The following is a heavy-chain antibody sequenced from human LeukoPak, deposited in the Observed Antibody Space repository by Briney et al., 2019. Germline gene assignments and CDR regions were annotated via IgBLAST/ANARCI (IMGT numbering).Heavy chain of an antibody. V-gene: IGHV4-39*01. Sequence: SETLSLTCTVSGGSISNNSDYWGWIRQPPGKGLEWIGSIYYSATTFYNPSLKSRVTISVDTSKNQFSLRLSSVTAADTAVYYCARLTRTTAAGSIPFDYWGQGTLVIVSS. J-gene: IGHJ4*02. D-gene: IGHD6-13*01. CDR3: ARLTRTTAAGSIPFDY. CDR1: GGSISNNSDY. CDR2: IYYSATT.